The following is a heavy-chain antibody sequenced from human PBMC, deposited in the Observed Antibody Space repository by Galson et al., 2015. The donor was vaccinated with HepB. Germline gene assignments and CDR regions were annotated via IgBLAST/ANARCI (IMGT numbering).Heavy chain of an antibody. V-gene: IGHV1-69*13. CDR1: GGTFSSYA. J-gene: IGHJ4*02. D-gene: IGHD2-15*01. Sequence: SVKVSCKASGGTFSSYAISWVRQAPGQGLEWMGGIIPIFGAANYAQKFQGRVTITADESTGTAHMELSSLRSEDTAVYYCAKVGGFGGYCSGGSCYYLDYWGQGTLVTVSS. CDR2: IIPIFGAA. CDR3: AKVGGFGGYCSGGSCYYLDY.